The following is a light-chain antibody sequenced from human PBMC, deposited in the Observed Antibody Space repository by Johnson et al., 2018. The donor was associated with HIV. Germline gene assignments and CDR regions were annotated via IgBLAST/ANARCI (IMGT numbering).Light chain of an antibody. Sequence: QPVLTQPPSVSAAPGQKVTISCSGSSSNIENYYVSWYQHHPGTAPKLLIYDNNKRPSGIPDRFSGSKSGTSATLGITGLQTGDEADYYCGTWDSRPSNFVFGIGTKVSVL. CDR1: SSNIENYY. V-gene: IGLV1-51*01. J-gene: IGLJ1*01. CDR2: DNN. CDR3: GTWDSRPSNFV.